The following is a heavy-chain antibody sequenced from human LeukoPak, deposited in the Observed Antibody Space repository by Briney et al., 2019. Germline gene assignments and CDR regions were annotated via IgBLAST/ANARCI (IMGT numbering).Heavy chain of an antibody. CDR3: ASGDYGDPPLNY. D-gene: IGHD4-17*01. J-gene: IGHJ4*02. CDR2: INPNTGGT. V-gene: IGHV1-2*02. Sequence: ASVKVFCNASGYTFTGYFVHWVRQAPGQGLQWMGWINPNTGGTNYAQKFQGRVTMTRDTSISTAYMELSRLRSDDTAVYYCASGDYGDPPLNYWGQGTLVTVSS. CDR1: GYTFTGYF.